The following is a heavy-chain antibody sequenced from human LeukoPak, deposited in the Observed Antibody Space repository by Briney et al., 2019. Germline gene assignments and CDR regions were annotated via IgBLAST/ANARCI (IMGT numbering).Heavy chain of an antibody. D-gene: IGHD3-3*01. V-gene: IGHV1-8*01. CDR1: GYTFTSHD. CDR3: AKDGPYITIFGVVIGHYYYYGMDV. Sequence: ASVKVSCKASGYTFTSHDINWVRQATGQGLEWMGWMNPNSGNTGYAQKFQGRVTMTRNTSISTAYMELSSLRSEDTAVYYCAKDGPYITIFGVVIGHYYYYGMDVWGQGTTVTVSS. J-gene: IGHJ6*02. CDR2: MNPNSGNT.